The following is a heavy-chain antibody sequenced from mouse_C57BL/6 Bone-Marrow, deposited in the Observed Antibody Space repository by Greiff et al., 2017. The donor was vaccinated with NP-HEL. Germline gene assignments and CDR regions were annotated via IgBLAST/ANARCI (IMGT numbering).Heavy chain of an antibody. CDR2: IYPGDGDT. J-gene: IGHJ2*01. CDR1: GYAFSSSW. D-gene: IGHD2-5*01. Sequence: QVQLQQSGPELVKPGASVKISCKASGYAFSSSWMNWVKQRPGKGLEWIGRIYPGDGDTNYNGKFKGKATLTADKSSSTAYMQLSILTSEDSAVYFCARDPYYSNYGGGGYWGQGTTLTVSS. CDR3: ARDPYYSNYGGGGY. V-gene: IGHV1-82*01.